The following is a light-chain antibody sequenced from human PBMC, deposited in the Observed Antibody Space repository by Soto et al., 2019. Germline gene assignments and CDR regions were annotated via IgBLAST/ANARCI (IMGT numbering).Light chain of an antibody. CDR2: AAS. Sequence: DIQMTQSPSSLSASVGDRVTITCRASQVISNYLDWYQQKPGKIPQLLIYAASTLQSGVPSRFSGSGSGTDFTLTISSLQPEDVATYYCQQYSSAPFTFGPGTKVDIK. CDR1: QVISNY. J-gene: IGKJ3*01. V-gene: IGKV1-27*01. CDR3: QQYSSAPFT.